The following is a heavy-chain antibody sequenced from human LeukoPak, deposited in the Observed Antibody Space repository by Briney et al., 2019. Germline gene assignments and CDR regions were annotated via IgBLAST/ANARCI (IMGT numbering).Heavy chain of an antibody. V-gene: IGHV3-15*01. Sequence: GGSLRLSCAASGFTFSNAWMSWVRQAPGKGLEWVGRIKSKTDGGTTDYAAPVKGRFTISRDDSKNTLYLQMNSLKTEDTAVYYCTTVARYLDWAKFDPWGQGTLVTVSS. D-gene: IGHD3-9*01. CDR3: TTVARYLDWAKFDP. CDR2: IKSKTDGGTT. CDR1: GFTFSNAW. J-gene: IGHJ5*02.